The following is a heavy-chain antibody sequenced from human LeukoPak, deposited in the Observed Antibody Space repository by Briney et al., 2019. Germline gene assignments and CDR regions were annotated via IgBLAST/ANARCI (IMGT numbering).Heavy chain of an antibody. J-gene: IGHJ4*01. D-gene: IGHD1-1*01. CDR2: MNSAGTTI. CDR1: GFTISGLW. CDR3: IREVQVRASASLGL. V-gene: IGHV3-74*01. Sequence: GGSLRLSCAASGFTISGLWMHWVRQVPGEGLVWVARMNSAGTTINYADSVKGRFTISRDNVRNTLHLQMNNLSLEDTAVYFCIREVQVRASASLGLWGRGTLVTVS.